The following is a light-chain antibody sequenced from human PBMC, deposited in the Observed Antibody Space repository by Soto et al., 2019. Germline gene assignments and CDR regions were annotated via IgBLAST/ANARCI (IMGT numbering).Light chain of an antibody. CDR2: EVS. Sequence: DVVMTQTPLSLAVAPGQPASISCKSSQSLLHITGEPFLFWYLQKPGQAPQLLIYEVSTRVSGVPDRFSGSGSGTDFTLESSRVETDDVGIYCCLQSTQLPPTFGQGTRLGI. V-gene: IGKV2D-29*01. CDR1: QSLLHITGEPF. J-gene: IGKJ5*01. CDR3: LQSTQLPPT.